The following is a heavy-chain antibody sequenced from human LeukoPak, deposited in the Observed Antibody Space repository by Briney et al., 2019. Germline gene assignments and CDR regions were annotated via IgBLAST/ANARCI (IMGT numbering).Heavy chain of an antibody. D-gene: IGHD7-27*01. V-gene: IGHV1-2*06. CDR3: ARDYSSTSNWELDY. CDR1: GYTFIHYF. Sequence: ASVKVSCKASGYTFIHYFIHWVRQAPGQGLEWMGRINSNTGVTEYTQKFQGRVTMTRDTSITTVYMELSSLTSDDSAVYYCARDYSSTSNWELDYWGQGTPVTVSS. CDR2: INSNTGVT. J-gene: IGHJ4*02.